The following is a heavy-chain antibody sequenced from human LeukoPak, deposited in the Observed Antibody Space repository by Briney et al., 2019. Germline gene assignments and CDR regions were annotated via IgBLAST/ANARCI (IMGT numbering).Heavy chain of an antibody. CDR2: ISAYNGNT. CDR1: GYTFTSYG. D-gene: IGHD1-26*01. J-gene: IGHJ6*03. Sequence: ASVTVSCTASGYTFTSYGISWVRQAPGQGLEWMGWISAYNGNTNYAQKLQGRVTMTTDTSTSTAYMELRSLRSDDTAVYYCARDTGGNSGSYFYYYYYMDVWGKGTTVTVSS. CDR3: ARDTGGNSGSYFYYYYYMDV. V-gene: IGHV1-18*01.